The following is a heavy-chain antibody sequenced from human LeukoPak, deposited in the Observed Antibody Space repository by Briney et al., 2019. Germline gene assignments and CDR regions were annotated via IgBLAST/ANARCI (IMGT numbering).Heavy chain of an antibody. CDR1: GGTFSSYA. Sequence: VASVKVSCKASGGTFSSYAIGWVRQAPGQGLEWMGRIIPIFGIANYAQKFQGRVTITADKSTSTAYMELSGLRSEDTAVYYCARDGGYYDSSGYYYDYWGQGTLVTVSS. J-gene: IGHJ4*02. CDR3: ARDGGYYDSSGYYYDY. V-gene: IGHV1-69*04. CDR2: IIPIFGIA. D-gene: IGHD3-22*01.